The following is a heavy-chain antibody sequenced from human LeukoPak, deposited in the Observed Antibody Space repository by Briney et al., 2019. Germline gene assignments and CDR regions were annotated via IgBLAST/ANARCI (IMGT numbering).Heavy chain of an antibody. V-gene: IGHV1-2*02. J-gene: IGHJ5*01. CDR1: GYTFTGYY. CDR3: ARASGSYWWFDS. CDR2: VDPNSGDT. Sequence: ASVKVSCKASGYTFTGYYVHWVRQAPGQGLEWMGCVDPNSGDTNYAQKFQGSVTMTRDTSISTVYMELSRLRSDDTAVYYCARASGSYWWFDSWGQGTLVTVSS. D-gene: IGHD1-26*01.